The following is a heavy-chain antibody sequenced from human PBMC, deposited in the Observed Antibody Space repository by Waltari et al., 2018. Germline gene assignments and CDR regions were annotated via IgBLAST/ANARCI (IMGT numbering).Heavy chain of an antibody. V-gene: IGHV4-39*07. CDR1: GGSISSSSYY. J-gene: IGHJ4*02. D-gene: IGHD2-15*01. CDR3: ARVTRGKGFYFDY. CDR2: IYYSGST. Sequence: QLQLQESGPGLVKPSETLSLTCTVSGGSISSSSYYWGGICQPPGKGLEWIVSIYYSGSTYYNPSLKSRVTISVDTSKNQFSLKLSSVTAADTAVYYCARVTRGKGFYFDYWGQGTLVTVSS.